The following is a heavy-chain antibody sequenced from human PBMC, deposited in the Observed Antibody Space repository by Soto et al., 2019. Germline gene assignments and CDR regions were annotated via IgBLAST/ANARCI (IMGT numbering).Heavy chain of an antibody. CDR1: GFTFSSYW. CDR2: INLAGGHI. Sequence: EVQLVESGGGLVQPGGSLRLSCAASGFTFSSYWMYWVRQAPGKGLVWVSRINLAGGHITYADAVKGRFTISRDNAKNTLYMQMNSLRAEDTAVYYCARLYCSTTRCDYYYAMEVWGQGGTVTVSS. V-gene: IGHV3-74*01. CDR3: ARLYCSTTRCDYYYAMEV. D-gene: IGHD2-2*01. J-gene: IGHJ6*02.